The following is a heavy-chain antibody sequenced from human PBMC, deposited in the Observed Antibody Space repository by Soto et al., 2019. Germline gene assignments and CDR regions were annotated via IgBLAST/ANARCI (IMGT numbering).Heavy chain of an antibody. Sequence: QVQLEQSGAEVKKPGASVKVTCKASGYTFYNYGITWVRQAPGHGLEWMGWISPYNDNTNYDQKFQGRVTMTTDTSTSTAYLELRSLRSDDTARYYCARLPTSAYHTHYYYAMDVWGQGTTVTVSS. CDR3: ARLPTSAYHTHYYYAMDV. D-gene: IGHD3-22*01. CDR1: GYTFYNYG. J-gene: IGHJ6*02. V-gene: IGHV1-18*01. CDR2: ISPYNDNT.